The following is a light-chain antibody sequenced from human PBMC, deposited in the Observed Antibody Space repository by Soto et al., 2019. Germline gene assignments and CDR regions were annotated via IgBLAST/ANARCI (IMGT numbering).Light chain of an antibody. CDR1: ERLSSVY. CDR2: GAS. CDR3: QQYGGSPRIT. J-gene: IGKJ5*01. V-gene: IGKV3-20*01. Sequence: EIVLTQSPGTLSLSPGERATLSCRASERLSSVYLAWYQQRPGQPPRLLIYGASNRATGITDRFSGSGSGTDFTRIINRLEPEDVAIDYCQQYGGSPRITFGQGTRLEIK.